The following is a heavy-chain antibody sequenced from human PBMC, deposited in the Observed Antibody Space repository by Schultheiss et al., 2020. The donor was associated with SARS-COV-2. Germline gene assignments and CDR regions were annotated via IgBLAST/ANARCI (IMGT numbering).Heavy chain of an antibody. CDR2: ISSNGGST. CDR1: GFTVSSNY. J-gene: IGHJ4*02. Sequence: GGSLRLSCAASGFTVSSNYMSWVRQAPGKGLEYVSAISSNGGSTYYANSVKGRFTISRDNAKNSLYLKMNSLRAEDTAVYYCARDGGAGGYYDYWGQGTLVTVSS. D-gene: IGHD3-16*01. V-gene: IGHV3-64*01. CDR3: ARDGGAGGYYDY.